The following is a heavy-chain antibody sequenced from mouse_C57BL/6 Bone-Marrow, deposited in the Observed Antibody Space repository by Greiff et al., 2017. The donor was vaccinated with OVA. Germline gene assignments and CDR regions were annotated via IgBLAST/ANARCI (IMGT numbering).Heavy chain of an antibody. CDR2: IHPNSGST. CDR1: GYTFTSYW. V-gene: IGHV1-64*01. CDR3: TKGWLLSLDV. D-gene: IGHD2-3*01. J-gene: IGHJ2*01. Sequence: VQLQQPGAELVKPGASVKLSCKASGYTFTSYWMHWVKQRPGQGLEWIGMIHPNSGSTNYNEKFKSKATLTVDKSSSTAYMQLSSLTSEISAVYCGTKGWLLSLDVWGQGKTLTVSS.